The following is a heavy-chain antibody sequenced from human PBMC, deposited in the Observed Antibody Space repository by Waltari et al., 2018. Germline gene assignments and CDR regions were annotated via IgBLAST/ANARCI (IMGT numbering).Heavy chain of an antibody. CDR1: GFTFSSYA. J-gene: IGHJ4*02. CDR3: AKDPSIAVAGTHVRNDGTFDY. V-gene: IGHV3-23*03. CDR2: IYSGGST. D-gene: IGHD6-19*01. Sequence: EVQLLESGGGLVQPGGSLRLSCAASGFTFSSYAMSWVRQDPGKGPEWVSVIYSGGSTYDADSVKGRFTISRDNSKNTLYLQMNSLRAEDTAVYYCAKDPSIAVAGTHVRNDGTFDYWGQGTLVTVSS.